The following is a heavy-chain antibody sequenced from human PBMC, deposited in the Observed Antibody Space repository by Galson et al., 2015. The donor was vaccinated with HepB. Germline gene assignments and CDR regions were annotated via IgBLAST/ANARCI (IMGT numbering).Heavy chain of an antibody. V-gene: IGHV3-23*01. J-gene: IGHJ4*02. CDR3: AKRGVGGYYYDSSGYRGFDY. CDR2: ISGSGGST. D-gene: IGHD3-22*01. Sequence: SLRLSCAASGFTFSSYAMSWVRQAPGKGLEWVSAISGSGGSTYYADSVKGRFTISRDNSKNTLYLQMNSLRAEDTAVYYCAKRGVGGYYYDSSGYRGFDYWGQGTLVTVSS. CDR1: GFTFSSYA.